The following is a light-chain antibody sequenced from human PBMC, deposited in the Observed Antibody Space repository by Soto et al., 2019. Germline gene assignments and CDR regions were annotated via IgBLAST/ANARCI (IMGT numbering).Light chain of an antibody. CDR1: SSDVGGYNY. Sequence: QSVLTQPASLSGSPGQSITISCTGTSSDVGGYNYVSWYQQHPGKAPKFMIYDVSNRPSGVSNRFSGSKSGNTASLTISGLQAEDEADYYCSSYTTSNTRQIVFGTG. J-gene: IGLJ1*01. CDR3: SSYTTSNTRQIV. V-gene: IGLV2-14*01. CDR2: DVS.